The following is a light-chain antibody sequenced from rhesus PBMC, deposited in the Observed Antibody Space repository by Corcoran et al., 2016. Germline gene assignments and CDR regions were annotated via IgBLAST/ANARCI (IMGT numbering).Light chain of an antibody. J-gene: IGKJ4*01. Sequence: DVQMTQSPSSLSASVGDTVTITCRASQAISNFLAWYQHKQAKTPKNLIYSTSILENGVPSRFSCSGYGTELTLTIISLQPEYFVIYYCQQHKNYPLTFGGGTKVELK. V-gene: IGKV1S16*01. CDR2: STS. CDR3: QQHKNYPLT. CDR1: QAISNF.